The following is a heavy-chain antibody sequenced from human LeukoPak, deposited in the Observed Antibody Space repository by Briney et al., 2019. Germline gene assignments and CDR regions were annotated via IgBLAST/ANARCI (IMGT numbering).Heavy chain of an antibody. J-gene: IGHJ4*02. CDR1: GYTFTSYG. V-gene: IGHV1-18*01. CDR3: ARDPCSSTSCYIFGY. D-gene: IGHD2-2*02. Sequence: ASVKVSCKASGYTFTSYGISWVRQAPGQGLEWMGWISAYNGNTNYAQKLQGRVTMTTDTSTSTAYMELRSLRSEDTAVYYCARDPCSSTSCYIFGYWGQGTLVTVSS. CDR2: ISAYNGNT.